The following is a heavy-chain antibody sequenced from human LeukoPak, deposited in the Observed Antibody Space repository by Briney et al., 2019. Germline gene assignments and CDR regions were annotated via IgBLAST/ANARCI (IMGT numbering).Heavy chain of an antibody. V-gene: IGHV3-30*18. CDR3: AKVRYSSGWPEFDY. CDR2: ISYDGGDK. CDR1: GFTFSSYG. D-gene: IGHD6-19*01. Sequence: GRSLRLSCVASGFTFSSYGMHWVRQAPGKGPEWVALISYDGGDKYYVDSVKGRFTISRDNSKNTLHLQMNSLRAEDTAVYYCAKVRYSSGWPEFDYWGQGTLVTVSS. J-gene: IGHJ4*02.